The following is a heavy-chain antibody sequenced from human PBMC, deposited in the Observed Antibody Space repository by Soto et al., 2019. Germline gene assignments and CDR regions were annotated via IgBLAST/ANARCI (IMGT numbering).Heavy chain of an antibody. CDR1: GFTFSSYG. CDR2: IWYDGSNK. CDR3: AREWGGYCSGGSCYPKGIYYGMDV. D-gene: IGHD2-15*01. J-gene: IGHJ6*02. V-gene: IGHV3-33*01. Sequence: QVQLVESGGGVVQPGRSLRLSCAASGFTFSSYGMHWVRQAPGKGLEWVAVIWYDGSNKYYADSVKGRFTIARDNSKNTRYLQMDSLRAEDRAVYYCAREWGGYCSGGSCYPKGIYYGMDVWGQGTTVTVSS.